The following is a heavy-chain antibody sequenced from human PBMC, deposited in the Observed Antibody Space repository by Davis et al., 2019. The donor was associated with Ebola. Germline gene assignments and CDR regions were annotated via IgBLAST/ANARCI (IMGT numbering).Heavy chain of an antibody. D-gene: IGHD3-10*01. V-gene: IGHV3-33*06. Sequence: GGSLRLSCAASGFTFSSYGMHWVRQAPGKGLEWVAVIWYDGSNKYYADSVKGRFTISRDNSKNTLYLQMNSLRAEDTAVYYCAKSPFAHYYYYGMDVWGQGTTVTVSS. CDR1: GFTFSSYG. CDR3: AKSPFAHYYYYGMDV. J-gene: IGHJ6*02. CDR2: IWYDGSNK.